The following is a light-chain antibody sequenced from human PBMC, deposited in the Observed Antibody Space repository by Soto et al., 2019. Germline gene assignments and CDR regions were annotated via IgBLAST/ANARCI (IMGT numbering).Light chain of an antibody. V-gene: IGLV2-14*03. J-gene: IGLJ1*01. CDR2: DVS. CDR1: SSDVGGYNY. Sequence: QSALPQPASLSGSPGQSITISCTGTSSDVGGYNYVSWYQHHPGKAPKLMIFDVSNRSSGVSNRFSGSKSGNTASLTISGLQPEDEADYYCSSYTTSNTRQIVFGTGTKVTVL. CDR3: SSYTTSNTRQIV.